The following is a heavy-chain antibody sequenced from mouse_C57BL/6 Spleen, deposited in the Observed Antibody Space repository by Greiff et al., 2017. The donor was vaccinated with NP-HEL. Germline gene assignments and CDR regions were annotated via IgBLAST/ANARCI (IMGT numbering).Heavy chain of an antibody. D-gene: IGHD2-5*01. CDR3: ARLYYSNYFDY. V-gene: IGHV1-69*01. Sequence: VQLQQPGAELVMPGASVKLSCKASGYTFTSYWMHWVKQRPGQGLEWIGEIDPSDSYTNYNQKFKGKSTLTVDKSSSTAYMQLSSLTSEDSAVYYCARLYYSNYFDYWGQGTTLTVSS. J-gene: IGHJ2*01. CDR1: GYTFTSYW. CDR2: IDPSDSYT.